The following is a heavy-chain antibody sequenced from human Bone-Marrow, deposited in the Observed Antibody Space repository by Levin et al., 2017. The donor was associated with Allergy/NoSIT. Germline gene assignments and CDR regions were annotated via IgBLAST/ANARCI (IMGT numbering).Heavy chain of an antibody. CDR3: SRDSPGNYFDS. Sequence: TSETLSLTCVVSGASITSGGYYWTWIRQHPGKGLEWLGYISNSGNTYYKPSLKSRLDISRDKSKHLFSLRLTSVTAADTAVYYCSRDSPGNYFDSWGQGTLVTVSS. CDR2: ISNSGNT. D-gene: IGHD1-26*01. V-gene: IGHV4-31*11. J-gene: IGHJ4*02. CDR1: GASITSGGYY.